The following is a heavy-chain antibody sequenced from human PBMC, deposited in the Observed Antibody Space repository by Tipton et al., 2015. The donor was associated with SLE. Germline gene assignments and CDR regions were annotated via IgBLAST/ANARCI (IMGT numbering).Heavy chain of an antibody. CDR3: AVSGGHRIHY. CDR1: GGTFTGYS. D-gene: IGHD2-15*01. CDR2: IYHSGST. V-gene: IGHV4-34*08. Sequence: TLSLTCGVSGGTFTGYSWNWLRQSPGKPLEWIGSIYHSGSTYYNPSLKSRVTISVDTSKNQFSLKLSSVTAADTAVYYCAVSGGHRIHYWGQGTLVTVSS. J-gene: IGHJ4*02.